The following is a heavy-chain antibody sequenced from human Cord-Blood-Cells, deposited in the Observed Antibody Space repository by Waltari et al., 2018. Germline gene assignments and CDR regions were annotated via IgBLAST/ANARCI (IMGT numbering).Heavy chain of an antibody. J-gene: IGHJ2*01. CDR1: GGSFSGYY. CDR3: ARQYCSGGSCYYWYFDL. D-gene: IGHD2-15*01. CDR2: INHSGST. V-gene: IGHV4-34*01. Sequence: QVQLQQWGAGLLKPSETLSLTCAVYGGSFSGYYWSWIRQPPGKGLEWIGEINHSGSTNYNPSLKSRVTISVDTSKNQFSLKLSSVTAADTAVYYCARQYCSGGSCYYWYFDLWGRGTLVTVSS.